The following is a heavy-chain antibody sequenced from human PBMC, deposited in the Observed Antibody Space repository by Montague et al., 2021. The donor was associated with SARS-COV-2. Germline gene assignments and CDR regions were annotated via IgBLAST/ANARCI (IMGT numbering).Heavy chain of an antibody. CDR3: ARGAPGY. J-gene: IGHJ4*02. Sequence: SETRSLTCAVYGXSFSDYHWTWIRQSPGGGLEWIGQINYGGSTKYNPSLRSRVTISIDTSKNQFSLKLTSVTAADTAVYYCARGAPGYWGQGTLVTVSS. CDR2: INYGGST. CDR1: GXSFSDYH. V-gene: IGHV4-34*01. D-gene: IGHD1-1*01.